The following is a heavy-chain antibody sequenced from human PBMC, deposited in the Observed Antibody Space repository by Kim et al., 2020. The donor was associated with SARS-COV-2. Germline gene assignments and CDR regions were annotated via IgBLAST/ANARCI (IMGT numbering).Heavy chain of an antibody. V-gene: IGHV3-30*18. J-gene: IGHJ4*02. CDR1: EFTFSSYG. D-gene: IGHD3-22*01. Sequence: GGSLRLSCAASEFTFSSYGMHWVRQAPGKGLEWVAVISHDGSNKYYADSVEGRFTISRDNSKNTLYLQMNSLRDEDTAVYYCAKVHYYDSSGYLDSWGQG. CDR2: ISHDGSNK. CDR3: AKVHYYDSSGYLDS.